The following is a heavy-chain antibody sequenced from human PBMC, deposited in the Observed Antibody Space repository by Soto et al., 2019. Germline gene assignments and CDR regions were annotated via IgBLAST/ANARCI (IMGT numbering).Heavy chain of an antibody. V-gene: IGHV1-69*13. J-gene: IGHJ5*02. D-gene: IGHD3-9*01. CDR3: ARKFYDDIFTSYSCFDP. Sequence: SVKVSCKASGGTFSSYAISWVRQAPGQGLEWMGGIIPIFGTANYAQKFQGRVTITADESTSTAYMEQSSLRSEDTAVYYCARKFYDDIFTSYSCFDPWGQGTLVTVSS. CDR1: GGTFSSYA. CDR2: IIPIFGTA.